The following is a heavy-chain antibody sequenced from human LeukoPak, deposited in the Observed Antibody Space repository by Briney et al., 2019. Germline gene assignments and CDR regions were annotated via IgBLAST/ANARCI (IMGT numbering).Heavy chain of an antibody. CDR3: ARVWQDYSNADY. CDR2: ISSSSGSI. V-gene: IGHV3-48*01. CDR1: GFTFSTYN. J-gene: IGHJ4*02. Sequence: PGGSLRLSCAASGFTFSTYNMNWVRQAPGKGPEWVSYISSSSGSIHYADSVRGRFANSRDNAKSSLYLQMNSLRAEDTAVYYCARVWQDYSNADYWGQGTLVTVSS. D-gene: IGHD4-11*01.